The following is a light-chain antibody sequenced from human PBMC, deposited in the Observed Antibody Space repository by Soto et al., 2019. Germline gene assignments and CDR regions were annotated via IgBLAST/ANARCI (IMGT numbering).Light chain of an antibody. V-gene: IGKV3-20*01. Sequence: DIAWTQSQDTQTLSPGERATLSCRASQSVSSSYLAWYQQKPGQAPRLLIYGASSRATGIPDRFSGSGSGTDFTLTISRLEPEDFAVYYCQQYGSSLWTFGQGAKVDI. CDR2: GAS. CDR1: QSVSSSY. CDR3: QQYGSSLWT. J-gene: IGKJ1*01.